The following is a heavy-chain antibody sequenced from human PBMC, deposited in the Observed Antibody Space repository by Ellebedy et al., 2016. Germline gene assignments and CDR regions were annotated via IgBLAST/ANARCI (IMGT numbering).Heavy chain of an antibody. CDR2: INPNSGGT. D-gene: IGHD2-2*01. Sequence: ASVKVSCKASGYTFTGYYMHWVRQAPGQGLEWMGWINPNSGGTNYAQKFQGWVTMTRDTSISTAYMELGRLRSDDTAVYYCARGRGYCSSTSCQIFTLYYYYYGMDVWGQGTTVTVSS. CDR1: GYTFTGYY. CDR3: ARGRGYCSSTSCQIFTLYYYYYGMDV. V-gene: IGHV1-2*04. J-gene: IGHJ6*02.